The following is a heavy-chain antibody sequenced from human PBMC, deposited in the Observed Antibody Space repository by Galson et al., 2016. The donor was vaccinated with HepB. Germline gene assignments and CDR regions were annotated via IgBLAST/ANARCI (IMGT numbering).Heavy chain of an antibody. D-gene: IGHD3-16*02. CDR2: ISSNGGTT. Sequence: SLRLSCAASGFTFSRYALHWVRQAPGKGLEYVSAISSNGGTTYYADSVKGRFTISRDNFKNTLYLQMSSLRAEDTAVYYCVKDFDYVWASFRFQTKYYFDYWGQGTLVTVSS. J-gene: IGHJ4*02. V-gene: IGHV3-64D*06. CDR3: VKDFDYVWASFRFQTKYYFDY. CDR1: GFTFSRYA.